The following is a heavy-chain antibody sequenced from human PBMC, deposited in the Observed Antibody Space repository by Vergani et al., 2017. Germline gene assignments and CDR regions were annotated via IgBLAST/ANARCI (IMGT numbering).Heavy chain of an antibody. CDR2: ISARYPTT. J-gene: IGHJ4*02. Sequence: EVQLLQSGGGVIQPGGSVRLSCAASGFTFSACPMTWVRQAPGKGLEWVSTISARYPTTYYADSVKGRFTMSRDNSKNMLYLQMNSLGAEDTAVYYCARLSYDSTPYLQGGYDCWGQGTLVSVSS. CDR3: ARLSYDSTPYLQGGYDC. V-gene: IGHV3-23*01. D-gene: IGHD3-22*01. CDR1: GFTFSACP.